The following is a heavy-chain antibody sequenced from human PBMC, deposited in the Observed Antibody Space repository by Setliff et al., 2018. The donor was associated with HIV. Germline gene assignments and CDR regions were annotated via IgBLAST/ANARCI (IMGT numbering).Heavy chain of an antibody. CDR3: ARAILGYCSGGSCLSDAFDI. V-gene: IGHV2-70*11. Sequence: KSGPTLVNPTQTLTLTCTFSGFSLSTSGMCVSWIRQPPGKALEWLARIDWDDDKYYSTSLKTRLTISKDTSKNQVVLTMTNMDPVDTATYYCARAILGYCSGGSCLSDAFDIWGQGTMVTVSS. D-gene: IGHD2-15*01. J-gene: IGHJ3*02. CDR2: IDWDDDK. CDR1: GFSLSTSGMC.